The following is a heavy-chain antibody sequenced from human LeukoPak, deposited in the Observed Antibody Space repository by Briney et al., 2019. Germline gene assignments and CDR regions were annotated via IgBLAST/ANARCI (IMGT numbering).Heavy chain of an antibody. D-gene: IGHD5-24*01. J-gene: IGHJ4*02. Sequence: SVKVSCKASGGTFSSYTISWVRQAPGQGLEWTGRIIPILGIANYAQKFQGRVTITADKSTSTAYMELSSLRSEDTAVYYCARGGDGYNFDYWGQGTLVTVSS. CDR3: ARGGDGYNFDY. CDR1: GGTFSSYT. V-gene: IGHV1-69*02. CDR2: IIPILGIA.